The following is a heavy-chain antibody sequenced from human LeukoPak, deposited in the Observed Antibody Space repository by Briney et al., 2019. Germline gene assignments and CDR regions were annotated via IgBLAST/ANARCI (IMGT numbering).Heavy chain of an antibody. CDR2: ISAYNGNT. D-gene: IGHD6-13*01. CDR1: GYTFTSYG. CDR3: ARVGGLYSSSWYNDAFDI. Sequence: ASVKVSCKASGYTFTSYGISWVRQAPGQGLEWMGWISAYNGNTNYAQKLQGRVTMTTDTSTSTTYMELRSLRSDDTAVYYCARVGGLYSSSWYNDAFDIWGQGTMVTVSS. V-gene: IGHV1-18*01. J-gene: IGHJ3*02.